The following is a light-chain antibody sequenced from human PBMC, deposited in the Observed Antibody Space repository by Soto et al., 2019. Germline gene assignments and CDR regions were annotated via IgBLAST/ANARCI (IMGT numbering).Light chain of an antibody. V-gene: IGLV1-40*01. CDR3: QSWATSLSGWV. J-gene: IGLJ3*02. CDR1: SSNIGAGYD. CDR2: GNS. Sequence: QSVLTQPPSVSGAPGQRVTISCTGSSSNIGAGYDVHWYQQLPGTAPKLLIYGNSNRPSGVPDRFSRSKSGTSASLAITGLQVEYYAYYFCQSWATSLSGWVFGGGTKLAVL.